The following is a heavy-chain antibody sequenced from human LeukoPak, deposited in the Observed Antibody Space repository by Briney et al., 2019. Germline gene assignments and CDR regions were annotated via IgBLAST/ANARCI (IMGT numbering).Heavy chain of an antibody. CDR2: GDYSGGT. CDR3: ARGLYSSSLYYYYYMDV. V-gene: IGHV4-39*07. Sequence: SETLSLTCTVSGDSFSSVTDYWAWIRQPPGKGLEWIASGDYSGGTYYNPSLEGRVAISADMSKNQFSLKLTSVTGADTAVYYCARGLYSSSLYYYYYMDVWGKGTTVTVSS. D-gene: IGHD6-6*01. CDR1: GDSFSSVTDY. J-gene: IGHJ6*03.